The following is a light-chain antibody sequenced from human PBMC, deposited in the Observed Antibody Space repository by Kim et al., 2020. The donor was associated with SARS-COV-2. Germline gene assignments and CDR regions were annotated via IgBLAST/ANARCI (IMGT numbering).Light chain of an antibody. J-gene: IGLJ3*02. Sequence: QSALTQPASVSGSPGQSITISCTGTSSEVGSYNLVSWYQQHPGKAPKLMIYEVSKRPSGVSNRFSGSKSGNTASLTISGLQAEDEADYYCSSYTSSSTLWVFGGGTQLTVL. CDR1: SSEVGSYNL. CDR3: SSYTSSSTLWV. CDR2: EVS. V-gene: IGLV2-14*02.